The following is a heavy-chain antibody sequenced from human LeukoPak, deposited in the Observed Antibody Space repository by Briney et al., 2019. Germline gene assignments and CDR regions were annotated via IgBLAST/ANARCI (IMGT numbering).Heavy chain of an antibody. Sequence: PGRSLRLSCAASTFTFNNYAMHWVRQAPGKGLEWVAVILYDGTMKYYGDSVKGRFTISRDNSNNMLYLQMNSLRAEDTAVYYCARARNADYGDCDYWGQGTLDTVSS. CDR1: TFTFNNYA. D-gene: IGHD4-17*01. CDR3: ARARNADYGDCDY. CDR2: ILYDGTMK. V-gene: IGHV3-30*04. J-gene: IGHJ4*02.